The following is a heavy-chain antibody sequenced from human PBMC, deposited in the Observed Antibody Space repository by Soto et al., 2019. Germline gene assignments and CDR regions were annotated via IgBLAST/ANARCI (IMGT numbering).Heavy chain of an antibody. CDR1: GYTFTGYY. V-gene: IGHV1-2*02. CDR2: INPNSGGT. Sequence: RASVKVSCKASGYTFTGYYMHWVRQAPGQGLEWMGWINPNSGGTNYAQKFQGRVTMTRDTSISTAYMELSRLRSDDTAVYYCARDKQQLVAGYYYYGMDVWGQGTTVTVSS. D-gene: IGHD6-13*01. CDR3: ARDKQQLVAGYYYYGMDV. J-gene: IGHJ6*02.